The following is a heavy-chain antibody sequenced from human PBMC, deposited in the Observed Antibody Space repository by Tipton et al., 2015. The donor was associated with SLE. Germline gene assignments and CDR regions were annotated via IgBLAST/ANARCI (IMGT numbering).Heavy chain of an antibody. Sequence: QSGPEVKKPGASVKVSCRTSGYTFTSYGISWVRQAPGQGLEWMGWISAYNANTNYAQKLQGRVTMTTDTSTSTAYMDLRSLSSDGPGGFYLGGDRRGCDLDSRGGMDLGGQGPTVSVCS. V-gene: IGHV1-18*01. D-gene: IGHD3-22*01. J-gene: IGHJ6*02. CDR1: GYTFTSYG. CDR2: ISAYNANT. CDR3: GGDRRGCDLDSRGGMDL.